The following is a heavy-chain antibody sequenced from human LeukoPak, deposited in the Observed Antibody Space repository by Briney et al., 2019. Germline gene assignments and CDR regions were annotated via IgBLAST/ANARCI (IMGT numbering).Heavy chain of an antibody. CDR1: GFTFSNYW. Sequence: PGGSLRLSCAASGFTFSNYWMSWVRQAPGKGLEWVATIKQDGSDKYYVDSVKGRFTISRDNAKNSLYLQMNSLRAEDTAVYYCARSTTCDYWGQGTPVTVSS. CDR3: ARSTTCDY. J-gene: IGHJ4*02. CDR2: IKQDGSDK. D-gene: IGHD2-2*01. V-gene: IGHV3-7*02.